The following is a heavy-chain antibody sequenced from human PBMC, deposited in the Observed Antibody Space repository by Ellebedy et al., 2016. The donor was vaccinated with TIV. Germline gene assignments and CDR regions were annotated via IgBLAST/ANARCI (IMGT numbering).Heavy chain of an antibody. CDR2: ISGSGGST. D-gene: IGHD2-15*01. CDR1: GFTFRSYA. CDR3: SRPPNRPDCSGGSCYPDAFDI. J-gene: IGHJ3*02. Sequence: GESLKISCAAPGFTFRSYAMSWVRQAPGKGLEWVSAISGSGGSTYYADPVKGRFTISRDNAKNSLYLQMNSLRAEDTAVYYCSRPPNRPDCSGGSCYPDAFDIWGQGTMVTVSS. V-gene: IGHV3-23*01.